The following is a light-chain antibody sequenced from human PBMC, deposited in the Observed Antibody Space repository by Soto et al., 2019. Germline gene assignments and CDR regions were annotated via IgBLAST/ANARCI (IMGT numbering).Light chain of an antibody. CDR2: EGN. CDR1: SRDIGSYNL. J-gene: IGLJ1*01. V-gene: IGLV2-23*03. Sequence: QSALAQPASVSGSPGQSITISCTGTSRDIGSYNLVSWYQQHPGRAPKLMIYEGNKRPSRVSNRFSASKSGNTASLTISGLQAEDEADYYCCSYAGFSTVVFGSGTKVTGL. CDR3: CSYAGFSTVV.